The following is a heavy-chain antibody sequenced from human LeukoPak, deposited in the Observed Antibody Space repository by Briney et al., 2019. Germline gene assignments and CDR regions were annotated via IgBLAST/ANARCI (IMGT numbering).Heavy chain of an antibody. J-gene: IGHJ2*01. CDR2: ITGSGGNT. CDR3: ARHPLGYWYFDL. V-gene: IGHV3-23*01. D-gene: IGHD3-3*02. CDR1: GFTLSSYA. Sequence: GGSLRLSCDASGFTLSSYAVSWVRQAPGKRLESLPAITGSGGNTYYAASVKGRFTISRDNSKNALYVQMNSLRAEDTAVYYCARHPLGYWYFDLWGRGTPVSVSS.